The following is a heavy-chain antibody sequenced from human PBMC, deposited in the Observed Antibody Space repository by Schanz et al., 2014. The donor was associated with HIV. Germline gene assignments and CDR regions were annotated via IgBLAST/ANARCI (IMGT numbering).Heavy chain of an antibody. CDR2: IWNDGSNT. Sequence: QVQLVEPGGGVVQPGRSLRLSCAASGFTFSDYGMHWVRQAPGKGLEWVAVIWNDGSNTFYADSVKGRFTISRDNSKKTVFLQMNNLRAEDTAVYYCARDRLHPGNGMDVWGQGTTVTVSS. J-gene: IGHJ6*02. D-gene: IGHD4-4*01. V-gene: IGHV3-33*01. CDR3: ARDRLHPGNGMDV. CDR1: GFTFSDYG.